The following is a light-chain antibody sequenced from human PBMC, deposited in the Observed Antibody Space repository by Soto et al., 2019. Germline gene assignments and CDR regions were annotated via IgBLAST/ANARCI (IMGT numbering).Light chain of an antibody. CDR2: EVS. CDR1: SSDVGGYNY. J-gene: IGLJ3*02. CDR3: SSYTTSGTPV. Sequence: QSALTQPASVSGSPGQSITISCTGTSSDVGGYNYLSWYQQNPGKAPKVMIYEVSNRPSGVSNRFSGSKSGNTASLTISGLQAEDEADYYCSSYTTSGTPVFGGETKLTVL. V-gene: IGLV2-14*01.